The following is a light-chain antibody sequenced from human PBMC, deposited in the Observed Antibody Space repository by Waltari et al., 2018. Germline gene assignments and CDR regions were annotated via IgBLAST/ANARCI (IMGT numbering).Light chain of an antibody. J-gene: IGKJ1*01. Sequence: EIVMTQSQATLSVSTGDRATLSCRASQSFSSAVAWYPRKPGQAPRLLIYGASTRATGIPARFSDSGSGTEFTLTISGVQSEDFAVYYCHQYNNWPRTFGQGTKVEIK. V-gene: IGKV3-15*01. CDR2: GAS. CDR1: QSFSSA. CDR3: HQYNNWPRT.